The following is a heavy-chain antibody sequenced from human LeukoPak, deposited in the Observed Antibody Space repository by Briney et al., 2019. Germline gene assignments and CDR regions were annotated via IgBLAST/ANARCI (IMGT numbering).Heavy chain of an antibody. CDR3: AKDIYYGSGSYYLAPFDY. CDR1: GFTFSSYA. V-gene: IGHV3-23*01. J-gene: IGHJ4*02. Sequence: PGGSLRLSCAASGFTFSSYAMSWVRQAPGKGLEWVSAISGSGGSTYYADSVKGRFTISRDNSKSTLYLQMNSLRAEDTAVYYCAKDIYYGSGSYYLAPFDYWGQGTLVTVSS. CDR2: ISGSGGST. D-gene: IGHD3-10*01.